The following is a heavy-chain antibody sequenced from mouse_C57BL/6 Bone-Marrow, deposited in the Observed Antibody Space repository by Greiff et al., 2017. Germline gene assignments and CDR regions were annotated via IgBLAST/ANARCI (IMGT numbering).Heavy chain of an antibody. V-gene: IGHV1-81*01. CDR1: GYTFTSYG. CDR3: AREGGLAY. J-gene: IGHJ3*01. CDR2: IYPRSGNT. Sequence: QVQLQQSGAELARPGASVKLSCKASGYTFTSYGISWVKQRTGQGLEWIGEIYPRSGNTYYNEKFKGKATLTADKSSSTAYMEIRSLTSEDSAVYFCAREGGLAYWGQGTLVTVSA.